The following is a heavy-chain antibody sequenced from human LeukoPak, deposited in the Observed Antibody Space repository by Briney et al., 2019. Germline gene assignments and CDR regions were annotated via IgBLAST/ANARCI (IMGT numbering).Heavy chain of an antibody. CDR3: ARYLDYGGNSRVFQH. J-gene: IGHJ1*01. D-gene: IGHD4-23*01. Sequence: KPSETLSLTCTVSGGSISSSSYYWGWIRQPPGKGLEWFGSIYYGGSTSYNPSLRSRVTISIDTSKNQFSLKLSSVTAADTAVYSCARYLDYGGNSRVFQHGGQGTLVTVSS. CDR2: IYYGGST. CDR1: GGSISSSSYY. V-gene: IGHV4-39*07.